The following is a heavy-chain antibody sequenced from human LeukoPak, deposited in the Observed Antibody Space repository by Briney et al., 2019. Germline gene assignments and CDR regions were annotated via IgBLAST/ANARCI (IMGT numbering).Heavy chain of an antibody. CDR1: GYTFTSYA. Sequence: ASVKVSCKASGYTFTSYAMHWVRQAPGQGLEWMGWINPNSGGTNYAQKFQGRVTMTRDTSISTACMELSRLRSDDTAVYYCARGGYSGYVRVYYYYYMDVWGKGTTVTVSS. J-gene: IGHJ6*03. D-gene: IGHD5-12*01. CDR2: INPNSGGT. CDR3: ARGGYSGYVRVYYYYYMDV. V-gene: IGHV1-2*02.